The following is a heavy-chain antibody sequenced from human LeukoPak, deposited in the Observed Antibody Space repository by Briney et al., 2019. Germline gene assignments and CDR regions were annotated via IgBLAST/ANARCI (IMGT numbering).Heavy chain of an antibody. CDR3: ARGEGEFKRYYYYFPLDV. Sequence: GRSLRLSCAASGFSFSNYAMHWVRQAPGKGLEWVAVISLDGSEMHYADSVKGRFTISRDNAKKTLHLRLNSLRTDDTSVYYCARGEGEFKRYYYYFPLDVWGQGTTVIVSS. D-gene: IGHD3-10*01. V-gene: IGHV3-30-3*01. CDR1: GFSFSNYA. CDR2: ISLDGSEM. J-gene: IGHJ6*02.